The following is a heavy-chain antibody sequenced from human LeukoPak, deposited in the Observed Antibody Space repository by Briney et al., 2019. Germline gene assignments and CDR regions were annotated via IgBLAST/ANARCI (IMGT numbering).Heavy chain of an antibody. J-gene: IGHJ4*02. Sequence: PGGSLRLSCGGSGFTFSTYAMSWVRQAPGKGLEWVSAISGSGGSTYYADSVKGRFTISRDNAKNSLYLQMNSLRAEDTAVYYCARDVGVVVAANFDYWGQGTLVTVSS. CDR3: ARDVGVVVAANFDY. CDR2: ISGSGGST. CDR1: GFTFSTYA. D-gene: IGHD2-15*01. V-gene: IGHV3-23*01.